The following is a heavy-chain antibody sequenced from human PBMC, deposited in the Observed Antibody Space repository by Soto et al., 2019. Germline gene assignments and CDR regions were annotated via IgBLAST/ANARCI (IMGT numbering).Heavy chain of an antibody. J-gene: IGHJ3*02. D-gene: IGHD2-2*01. CDR1: GYSFTSYW. CDR2: IYPGDSDT. CDR3: ASLVPAAPPEDAFDI. V-gene: IGHV5-51*01. Sequence: GESLKISCKGSGYSFTSYWIGWVRQMPGKGLEWMGIIYPGDSDTRYSPSFQGQVTISADKSISTAYLQWSSLKASDTAMYYCASLVPAAPPEDAFDIWGQGTMVTVSS.